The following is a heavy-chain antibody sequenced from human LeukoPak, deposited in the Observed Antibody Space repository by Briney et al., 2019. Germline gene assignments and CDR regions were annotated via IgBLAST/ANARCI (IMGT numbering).Heavy chain of an antibody. D-gene: IGHD1-26*01. CDR3: ARHHGWELLDAFDI. CDR1: GGTFSSYA. CDR2: IIPIFGTA. Sequence: GASVKVSCKASGGTFSSYAISWVRQAPGQGLEWMGGIIPIFGTANYAQKFQGRVTITADESTSTAYMELSSLRSEDTAVYYCARHHGWELLDAFDIWGQGTMVTVS. V-gene: IGHV1-69*13. J-gene: IGHJ3*02.